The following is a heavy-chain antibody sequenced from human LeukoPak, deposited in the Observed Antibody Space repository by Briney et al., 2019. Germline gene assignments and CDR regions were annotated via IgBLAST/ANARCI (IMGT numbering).Heavy chain of an antibody. V-gene: IGHV1-69*13. D-gene: IGHD5-18*01. CDR2: IIPIFGIA. CDR3: ARVMGYSYGYGYYYMDV. J-gene: IGHJ6*03. Sequence: ASVKVSCKASGGTFSSYAISWVRQAPGQGLEWMGGIIPIFGIANYAQKFQGRVTITADESTSTAYMELSSLRSEDTAVYYCARVMGYSYGYGYYYMDVWGKGTTVTVSS. CDR1: GGTFSSYA.